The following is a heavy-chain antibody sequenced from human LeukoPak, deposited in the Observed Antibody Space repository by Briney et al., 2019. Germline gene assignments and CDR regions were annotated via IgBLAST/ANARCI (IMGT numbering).Heavy chain of an antibody. J-gene: IGHJ5*02. CDR3: ARDGMVRGVIVSGWFDP. D-gene: IGHD3-10*01. CDR1: GFTFSSYA. V-gene: IGHV3-23*01. CDR2: IGGGGIST. Sequence: GGSLRLSCTASGFTFSSYAMSWVRQAPGKGLEWVSAIGGGGISTYYADSVKGRFTVSRDNSKNTLYLQMNSLRAEDTAVYYCARDGMVRGVIVSGWFDPWGRGTLVTVSS.